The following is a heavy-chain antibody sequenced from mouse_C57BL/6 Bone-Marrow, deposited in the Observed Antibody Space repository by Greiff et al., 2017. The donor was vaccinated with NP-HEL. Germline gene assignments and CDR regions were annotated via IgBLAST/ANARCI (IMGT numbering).Heavy chain of an antibody. D-gene: IGHD2-5*01. J-gene: IGHJ3*01. CDR3: AMGDYYSKGTFAY. V-gene: IGHV1-81*01. Sequence: QVQLQQSGAELARPGASVKLSCKASGYTFTSYGISWVKQRTGQGLEWIGEIYPRSGNTYYNEKFKGKATLTADKSSSTAYMELRSLTSEDSAVYFCAMGDYYSKGTFAYWGQGTLVTVSA. CDR2: IYPRSGNT. CDR1: GYTFTSYG.